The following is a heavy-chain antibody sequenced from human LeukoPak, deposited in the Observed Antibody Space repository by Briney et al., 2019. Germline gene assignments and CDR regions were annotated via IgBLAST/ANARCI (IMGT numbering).Heavy chain of an antibody. V-gene: IGHV3-23*01. Sequence: GGSLRLSCAASGFTFSSYAMSWVRQAPGKGLEWVSAISGSGGSTYYADSVKGRFTISRDNSKNTLYLQMNSLRAEDTAVYYCAKDSDYYGSGSSDYWGQGTLVTVSA. CDR1: GFTFSSYA. J-gene: IGHJ4*02. CDR3: AKDSDYYGSGSSDY. D-gene: IGHD3-10*01. CDR2: ISGSGGST.